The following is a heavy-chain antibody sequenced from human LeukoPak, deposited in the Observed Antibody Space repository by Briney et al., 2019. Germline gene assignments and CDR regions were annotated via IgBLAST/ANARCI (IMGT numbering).Heavy chain of an antibody. CDR2: SNHHGDT. J-gene: IGHJ4*02. CDR3: ARETRSGSGSSPFDY. Sequence: PSETLSLTCAVYGGSFSGYYWSWIRQPPGRGLEWIGESNHHGDTNYSPSLKSRVTLSVDSSKKQFSLRLRSVTAADTAVYYCARETRSGSGSSPFDYWGQGTLVTVSP. CDR1: GGSFSGYY. D-gene: IGHD3-10*01. V-gene: IGHV4-34*01.